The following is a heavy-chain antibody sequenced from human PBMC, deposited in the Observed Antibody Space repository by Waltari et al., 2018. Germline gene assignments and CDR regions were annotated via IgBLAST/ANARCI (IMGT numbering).Heavy chain of an antibody. CDR1: GFTFRSYA. J-gene: IGHJ4*02. D-gene: IGHD3-16*01. CDR3: ASLPAVFGAPLDY. CDR2: ISGNSGNI. Sequence: EVQLLESGGDLVQPGGSLRLSCAASGFTFRSYAMSWVRQAPGKGLEWVSLISGNSGNIYYADSVKGRFTISRDNSKNTLYIQMNSLRAADTAIYYCASLPAVFGAPLDYWGQGALVTVSS. V-gene: IGHV3-23*01.